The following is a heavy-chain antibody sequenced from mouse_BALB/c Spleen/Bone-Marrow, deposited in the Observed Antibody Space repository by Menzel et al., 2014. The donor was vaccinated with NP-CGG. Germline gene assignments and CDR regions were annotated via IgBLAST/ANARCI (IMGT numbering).Heavy chain of an antibody. J-gene: IGHJ4*01. CDR2: ISGYYGDA. Sequence: QVQLQQPGAKLVRPGVSVKISWNGSGYTFTDHAMHWVKRSHAKSLEWIGLISGYYGDAIYNQKFKGKATMTVDKSSSTAYMELARLTSEDSAIYYCARSGKVRNAMDYWGQGTSVTVSS. CDR1: GYTFTDHA. V-gene: IGHV1S137*01. CDR3: ARSGKVRNAMDY. D-gene: IGHD2-14*01.